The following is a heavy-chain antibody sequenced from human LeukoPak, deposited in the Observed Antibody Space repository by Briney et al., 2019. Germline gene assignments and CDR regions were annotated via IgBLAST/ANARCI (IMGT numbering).Heavy chain of an antibody. Sequence: GGSLRLSCVASGFTFSNFWMSWVRQAPGKGLEWVANIKVDGSEKYYVDSVKGRFTISRDNAKNSLYLQMNSLRAEDTAVYYCARDWSSFLGELSLGYFDYWGQGTLVTVSS. CDR1: GFTFSNFW. CDR2: IKVDGSEK. V-gene: IGHV3-7*03. D-gene: IGHD3-16*02. J-gene: IGHJ4*02. CDR3: ARDWSSFLGELSLGYFDY.